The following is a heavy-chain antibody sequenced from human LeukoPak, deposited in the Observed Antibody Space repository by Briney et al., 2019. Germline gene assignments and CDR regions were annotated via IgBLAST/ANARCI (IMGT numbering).Heavy chain of an antibody. CDR1: GGSISSGGYS. CDR2: ISYSGST. D-gene: IGHD3-9*01. V-gene: IGHV4-31*03. CDR3: ARGNHYDILTGYYYGMDV. Sequence: TSETLSLTCTVSGGSISSGGYSWNWIRQHPGKGLEWIGYISYSGSTYYNPSLKSRVTISVDTSKNQFSLKLSSVTAADTAVYYCARGNHYDILTGYYYGMDVWGQGTTVTVSS. J-gene: IGHJ6*02.